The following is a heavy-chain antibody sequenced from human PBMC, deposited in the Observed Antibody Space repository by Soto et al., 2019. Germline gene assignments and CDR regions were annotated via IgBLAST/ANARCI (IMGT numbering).Heavy chain of an antibody. J-gene: IGHJ4*02. CDR3: VRVGSGWGFDY. D-gene: IGHD6-19*01. Sequence: EVQLVESGGGLVQPGGSLRLSCAASGFTFSSNWMHWVRQAPGKGLVWVSRITSDGSSTSYADSVRGRFTISRDNAKNTLYLKMNNLRAEGTAVYYCVRVGSGWGFDYWGQGTLVTVSS. V-gene: IGHV3-74*01. CDR2: ITSDGSST. CDR1: GFTFSSNW.